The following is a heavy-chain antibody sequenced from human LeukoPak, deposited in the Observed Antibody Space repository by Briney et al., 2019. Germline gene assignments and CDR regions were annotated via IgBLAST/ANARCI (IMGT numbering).Heavy chain of an antibody. V-gene: IGHV4-4*02. CDR3: ATGAPRGYNYNYAEY. J-gene: IGHJ4*02. CDR1: GGSISSSNW. Sequence: PSETLSLTCAVSGGSISSSNWWTWVRQPPGKGLEWIGEIYHSGSTNYNPSLKSRVTVSVDKSKNQFSLKLSSVTAADTAVYYCATGAPRGYNYNYAEYWGQGTLVTVSS. D-gene: IGHD5-18*01. CDR2: IYHSGST.